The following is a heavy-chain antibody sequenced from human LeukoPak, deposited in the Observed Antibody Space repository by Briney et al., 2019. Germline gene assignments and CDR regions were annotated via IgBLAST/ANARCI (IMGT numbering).Heavy chain of an antibody. Sequence: PGRSLRLSCAASGFTFSSYGMHCVRQAPGKGLEWVAVIWYDGSNKYYADSVKGRFTISRDNSKNTLYLQMNSLRAEDTAVYYCAKKKLDTDAFDIWGQGTMVTVSS. CDR2: IWYDGSNK. CDR1: GFTFSSYG. V-gene: IGHV3-33*06. D-gene: IGHD3/OR15-3a*01. CDR3: AKKKLDTDAFDI. J-gene: IGHJ3*02.